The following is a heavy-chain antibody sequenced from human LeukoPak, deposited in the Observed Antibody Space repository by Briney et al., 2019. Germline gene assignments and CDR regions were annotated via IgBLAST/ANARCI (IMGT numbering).Heavy chain of an antibody. J-gene: IGHJ4*02. Sequence: ASVKVSCKASGFVFTAHWMHWVRQAPGQGHEWMGVINPSGDFTMYTQKLQGRVTMTRDTSTSTLYMELSSLRSEDTAVYYCARSRYYYDSSGRSFDYWGQGTLVTVSS. CDR1: GFVFTAHW. D-gene: IGHD3-22*01. CDR2: INPSGDFT. CDR3: ARSRYYYDSSGRSFDY. V-gene: IGHV1-46*04.